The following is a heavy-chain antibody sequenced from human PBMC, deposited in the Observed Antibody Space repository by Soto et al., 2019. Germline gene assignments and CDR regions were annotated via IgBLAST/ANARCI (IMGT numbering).Heavy chain of an antibody. CDR1: GYSFTSYW. D-gene: IGHD3-3*01. Sequence: GESLKISCKGSGYSFTSYWIGWVRQMPGKGLEWMGIIYPGDSETRYSPSFQGHVTISADKSISTAFLQWSSLKASDTAMYYCARASNSPIWNYYYGMDVWGQGTTVTVSS. J-gene: IGHJ6*02. CDR3: ARASNSPIWNYYYGMDV. CDR2: IYPGDSET. V-gene: IGHV5-51*01.